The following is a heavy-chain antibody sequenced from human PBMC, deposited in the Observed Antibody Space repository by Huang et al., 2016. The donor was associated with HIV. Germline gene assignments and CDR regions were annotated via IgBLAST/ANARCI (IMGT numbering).Heavy chain of an antibody. CDR2: VHDSGDN. V-gene: IGHV4-34*02. CDR1: GGSFTGHY. D-gene: IGHD3-3*01. Sequence: QMQLQQRGAGLLKPSETLSLTCGVSGGSFTGHYLTWIRQAPGKGLDGIGEVHDSGDNNYNPYLNGRVTRSLDKSNRELSLNLRSVTAADTAVYYCARQLTILEWLLGLDVWGQGTTVSVSS. J-gene: IGHJ6*02. CDR3: ARQLTILEWLLGLDV.